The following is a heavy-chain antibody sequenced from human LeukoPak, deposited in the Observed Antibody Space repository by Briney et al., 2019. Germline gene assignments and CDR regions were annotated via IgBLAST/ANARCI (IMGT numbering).Heavy chain of an antibody. J-gene: IGHJ4*02. D-gene: IGHD3-10*01. V-gene: IGHV1-8*01. Sequence: GASVKVSCKASGYTFTSYDVNWVRQATGQGLEWMGWMNPNSGNTGYAQKFQGRVTMTRNTSISTAYMELSSLRSEDTAVYYCARDQWGSGSLGDYWGQGTLVTVSS. CDR2: MNPNSGNT. CDR1: GYTFTSYD. CDR3: ARDQWGSGSLGDY.